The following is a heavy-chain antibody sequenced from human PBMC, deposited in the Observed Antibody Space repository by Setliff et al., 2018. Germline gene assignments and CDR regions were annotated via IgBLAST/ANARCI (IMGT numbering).Heavy chain of an antibody. V-gene: IGHV4-39*01. CDR3: ARHLLVQGTYHFDY. D-gene: IGHD3-10*01. CDR2: MYYSGST. Sequence: SETLSLTCSVSGGSISSGSYYWGWIRQSPGKGLEWIGSMYYSGSTYYNPSLKGRVTLSVDTTKNQFSLKLTSMTAADTAVCFCARHLLVQGTYHFDYWGQGSPVTVS. CDR1: GGSISSGSYY. J-gene: IGHJ4*02.